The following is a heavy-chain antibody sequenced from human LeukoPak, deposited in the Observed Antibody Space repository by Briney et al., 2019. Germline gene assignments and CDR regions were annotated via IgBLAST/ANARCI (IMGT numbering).Heavy chain of an antibody. CDR2: IYYSGST. Sequence: SETLSLTCTVSGDSISSYYWSWIRQPPGKGLEWIGYIYYSGSTNYNPSLKSRVTISVETSKNQFSLKLSSVTAADTAVYHCARGPVTTGPFFDYWGQGTLVTVSS. CDR3: ARGPVTTGPFFDY. CDR1: GDSISSYY. D-gene: IGHD4-17*01. J-gene: IGHJ4*02. V-gene: IGHV4-59*01.